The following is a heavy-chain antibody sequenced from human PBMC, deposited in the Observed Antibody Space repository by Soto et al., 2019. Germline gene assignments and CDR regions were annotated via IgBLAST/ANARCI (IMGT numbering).Heavy chain of an antibody. CDR2: MNPNNGNT. V-gene: IGHV1-8*01. Sequence: QVQLVQSGAEVKKPGASVKVSCKASGYTFTSYDINWVRQATGQGLEWMGWMNPNNGNTGYAQKCQDRVTTTRNTSISTAYMELSSLRSEDTAVYYCARQYYDFWSGYNYGMDVWGQGTTVTVSS. CDR3: ARQYYDFWSGYNYGMDV. J-gene: IGHJ6*02. D-gene: IGHD3-3*01. CDR1: GYTFTSYD.